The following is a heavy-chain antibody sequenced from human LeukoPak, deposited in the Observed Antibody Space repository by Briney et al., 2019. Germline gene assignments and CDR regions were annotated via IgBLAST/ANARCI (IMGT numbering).Heavy chain of an antibody. CDR3: AKVGRSGYYYYYYMDV. CDR1: GFSFSNYA. V-gene: IGHV3-23*01. J-gene: IGHJ6*03. CDR2: ISGSGGST. D-gene: IGHD3-3*01. Sequence: GGSLRLSCAASGFSFSNYAMSWVRQAPGKGLEWVSGISGSGGSTNYADFVKGRFTISRDNSKNTLYLQMNSLRAEDTAVYYCAKVGRSGYYYYYYMDVWGKGTTVIVSS.